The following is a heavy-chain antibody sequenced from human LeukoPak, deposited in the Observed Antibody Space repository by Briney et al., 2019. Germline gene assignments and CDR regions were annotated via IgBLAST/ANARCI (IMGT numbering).Heavy chain of an antibody. Sequence: ASVKVSCKASGYTFTSYGISWVRQAPGQGLKWMGWISAYNGNTNYAHKLQGRVTMTTDPSTSTAYMELRSLRSDDTDVYYCARDPHHSYYDVLTGYYGGYNWFDPWGQGTLVTVAS. CDR3: ARDPHHSYYDVLTGYYGGYNWFDP. J-gene: IGHJ5*02. CDR2: ISAYNGNT. D-gene: IGHD3-9*01. CDR1: GYTFTSYG. V-gene: IGHV1-18*01.